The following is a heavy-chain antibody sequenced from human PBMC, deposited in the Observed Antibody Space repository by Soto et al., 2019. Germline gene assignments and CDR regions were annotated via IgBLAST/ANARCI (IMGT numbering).Heavy chain of an antibody. J-gene: IGHJ4*02. CDR3: ATPSHYDNVGYYLPCDY. D-gene: IGHD3-22*01. Sequence: HVQLVQSGAEVKKPGSSVKVSCKASGGTFSSYAISWVRQAPGQGLEWMGGIIPIFGTPKYAQKFQGRVTIIADESRTTAYMELTSLRSDDTAVYDCATPSHYDNVGYYLPCDYWGQGTLVTVSS. CDR2: IIPIFGTP. CDR1: GGTFSSYA. V-gene: IGHV1-69*01.